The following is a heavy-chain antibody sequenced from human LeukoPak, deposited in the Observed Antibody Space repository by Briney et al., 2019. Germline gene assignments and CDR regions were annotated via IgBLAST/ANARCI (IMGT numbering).Heavy chain of an antibody. CDR2: INHSGST. CDR3: ARGGRKTVTSLGY. J-gene: IGHJ4*02. V-gene: IGHV4-34*01. D-gene: IGHD4-17*01. Sequence: KSSETLSLTCAVYGGSFSGYYWSWIRQPPGKGLEWIGEINHSGSTNYSPSLKSRVTISVDTSKNQFSLKLSSVTAADTAVYYCARGGRKTVTSLGYWGQGTLVTVSS. CDR1: GGSFSGYY.